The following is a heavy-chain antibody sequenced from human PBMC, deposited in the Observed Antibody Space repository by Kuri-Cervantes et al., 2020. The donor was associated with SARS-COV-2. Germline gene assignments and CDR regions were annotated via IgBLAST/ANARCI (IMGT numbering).Heavy chain of an antibody. CDR2: NYYSGST. J-gene: IGHJ3*02. CDR3: ARLDHFSSGWSAFDI. CDR1: GGSFRGYY. V-gene: IGHV4-59*08. Sequence: SQTLSLTCAFYGGSFRGYYWSGMRQPAGKGLEWVGYNYYSGSTNYKPSLTSRVTISVDTSKNQLSLKLSSVTAADTVVYYCARLDHFSSGWSAFDIWGQGTRVTVSS. D-gene: IGHD3-3*02.